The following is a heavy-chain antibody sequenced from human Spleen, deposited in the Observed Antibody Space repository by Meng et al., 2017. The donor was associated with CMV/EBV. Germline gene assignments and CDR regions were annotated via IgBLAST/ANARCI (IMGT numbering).Heavy chain of an antibody. CDR1: GFTFRTYA. CDR3: AKFPFPDNYYDRSDSYY. J-gene: IGHJ4*01. D-gene: IGHD3-22*01. V-gene: IGHV3-23*01. Sequence: GGSLRLSCAASGFTFRTYAMSWVRQAPGKGLEWVSHISGSGGSTYHADSVKGRFTISRDNSKDTLYLQMNSLRAEDTAVYYCAKFPFPDNYYDRSDSYYWGHGTLVTVSS. CDR2: ISGSGGST.